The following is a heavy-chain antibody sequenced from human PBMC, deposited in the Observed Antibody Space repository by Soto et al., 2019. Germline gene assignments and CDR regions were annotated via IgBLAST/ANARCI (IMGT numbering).Heavy chain of an antibody. J-gene: IGHJ4*02. Sequence: SETLSLTCSVSGSSISPYYWSWIRQPPGKGLAWIGYIYYTGSTKYNPCLKSRVTISLGTSRNQVYLKLSSVTAADTAVYYRTGVGGYFGDYPNFDYWGPGTLVT. CDR1: GSSISPYY. V-gene: IGHV4-59*13. CDR3: TGVGGYFGDYPNFDY. D-gene: IGHD4-17*01. CDR2: IYYTGST.